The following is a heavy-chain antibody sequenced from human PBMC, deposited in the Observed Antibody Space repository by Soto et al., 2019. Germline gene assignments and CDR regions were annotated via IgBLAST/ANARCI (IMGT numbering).Heavy chain of an antibody. CDR1: GFTVSSNY. J-gene: IGHJ6*02. V-gene: IGHV3-53*04. D-gene: IGHD2-2*01. Sequence: EVQLVESGGGLVQPGGSLRLSCAASGFTVSSNYMSWVRQAPGKGLEWVSVIYSGGSTYYADSVKGRFTISRHNSKNTVYLQMNSLRAEDTAVYYCARDQGSNGNRAMPPMDYYYSGMDVWGQGTTVTVSS. CDR2: IYSGGST. CDR3: ARDQGSNGNRAMPPMDYYYSGMDV.